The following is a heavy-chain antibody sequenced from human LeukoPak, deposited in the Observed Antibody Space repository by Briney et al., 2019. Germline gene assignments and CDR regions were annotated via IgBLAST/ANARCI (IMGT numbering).Heavy chain of an antibody. D-gene: IGHD3-10*01. CDR2: ISSSSSYI. CDR1: KFTFSNYW. Sequence: PGGSLRLSCVASKFTFSNYWMTWVRQAPGKGLEWVSSISSSSSYIYYADSVKGRFTISRDNAKNSLYLQMNSLRAEDTAVYYCARARGLPRASYYFDYWSQGTLVTVSS. V-gene: IGHV3-21*01. CDR3: ARARGLPRASYYFDY. J-gene: IGHJ4*02.